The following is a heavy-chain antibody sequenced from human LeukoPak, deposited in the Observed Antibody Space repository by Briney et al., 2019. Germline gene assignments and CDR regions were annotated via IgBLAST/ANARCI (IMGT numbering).Heavy chain of an antibody. D-gene: IGHD3-22*01. V-gene: IGHV3-53*01. J-gene: IGHJ4*02. CDR3: AREGSHYYDSSGYLINPFDY. CDR1: GFTVSSHY. Sequence: GGSLRLSCAASGFTVSSHYMSWVRQAPGKGLEWVSVIYSGGSTYYSDSVRGRFTISRDNSKNTLYLQMNSLRAEDTAVYYCAREGSHYYDSSGYLINPFDYWGQGTLVTVSS. CDR2: IYSGGST.